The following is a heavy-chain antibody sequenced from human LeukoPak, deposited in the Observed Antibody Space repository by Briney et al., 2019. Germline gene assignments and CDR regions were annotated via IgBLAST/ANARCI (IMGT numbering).Heavy chain of an antibody. CDR3: ARGIVEAFDY. J-gene: IGHJ4*02. Sequence: GGSLRLSCAASGFIFNNYGLVWVRQAPGKGLEWVSAISNDGGGTTYADFVKGRFSVSRDNSKNTLYLQMNSLRAEDTAVYYCARGIVEAFDYWGQGTLVTVSS. CDR2: ISNDGGGT. V-gene: IGHV3-23*01. D-gene: IGHD1-26*01. CDR1: GFIFNNYG.